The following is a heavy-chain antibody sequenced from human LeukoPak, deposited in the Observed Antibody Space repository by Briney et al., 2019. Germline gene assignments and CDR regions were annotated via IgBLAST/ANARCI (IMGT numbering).Heavy chain of an antibody. CDR1: GFTFGDYA. V-gene: IGHV3-49*04. Sequence: GGSLRLSCTASGFTFGDYAMSWVRQAPGKGLEWVGFIRSKAYGGTTEYAASVKGRFTISRDDSKSIAYLQMNSLKTEDTAVYYCTRSPNQTPSGTDYGGSYYYMDVWGKETTVSIPS. CDR3: TRSPNQTPSGTDYGGSYYYMDV. D-gene: IGHD1-26*01. J-gene: IGHJ6*03. CDR2: IRSKAYGGTT.